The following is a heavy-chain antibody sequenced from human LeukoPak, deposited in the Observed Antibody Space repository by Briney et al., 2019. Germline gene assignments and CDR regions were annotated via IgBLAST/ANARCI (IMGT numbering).Heavy chain of an antibody. D-gene: IGHD3-16*01. CDR3: ARGHYILGVDP. CDR2: INSDGSST. CDR1: VVTFSSDW. Sequence: GGALRLSCAASVVTFSSDWMHGVRQALGRGLGWVSRINSDGSSTSYADSVKGRFTISRDNAKNTLYLQMNSLRAEDTAVYYCARGHYILGVDPWGQGPLVTVSS. V-gene: IGHV3-74*01. J-gene: IGHJ5*02.